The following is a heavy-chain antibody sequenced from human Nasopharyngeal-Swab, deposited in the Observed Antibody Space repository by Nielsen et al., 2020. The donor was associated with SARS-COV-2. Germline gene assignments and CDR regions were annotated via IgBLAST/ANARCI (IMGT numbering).Heavy chain of an antibody. D-gene: IGHD3-10*01. V-gene: IGHV3-53*01. CDR2: GSE. J-gene: IGHJ6*03. Sequence: GSEYYADSVQSRFTISRQNSRNTLYLQMNSLRAEDTDVYYCARGVRGSVTYWGMDIWG. CDR3: ARGVRGSVTYWGMDI.